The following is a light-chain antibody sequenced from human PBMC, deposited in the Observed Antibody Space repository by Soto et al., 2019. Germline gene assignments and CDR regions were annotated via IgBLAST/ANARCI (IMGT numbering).Light chain of an antibody. CDR3: QQYGSSLWT. Sequence: EIVLTQSPGTLSLSPGERATLSCRASQSVSSSYLAWYQQKPRQAPRLLIYGASGRATGIPDRFSGSGSGTDFTLTISRLEPEDFAVYYCQQYGSSLWTFGQGTKVEIK. CDR1: QSVSSSY. J-gene: IGKJ1*01. V-gene: IGKV3-20*01. CDR2: GAS.